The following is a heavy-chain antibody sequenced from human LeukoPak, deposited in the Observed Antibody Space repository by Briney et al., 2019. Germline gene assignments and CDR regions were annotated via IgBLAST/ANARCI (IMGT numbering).Heavy chain of an antibody. Sequence: PSETLSLTCAVYGGSFSGYYWSWIRQPPGKGLEWIGEINHSGSTNYNPSPKSRVTISVDTSKNQFSLKLRSVTAADTAVYYCARKEGGQLVNTRRWFDPWGQGTLVTVSS. V-gene: IGHV4-34*01. J-gene: IGHJ5*02. CDR2: INHSGST. CDR1: GGSFSGYY. CDR3: ARKEGGQLVNTRRWFDP. D-gene: IGHD6-13*01.